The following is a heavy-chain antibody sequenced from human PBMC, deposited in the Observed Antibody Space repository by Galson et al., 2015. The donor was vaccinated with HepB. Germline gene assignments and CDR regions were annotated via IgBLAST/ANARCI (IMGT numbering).Heavy chain of an antibody. CDR2: IHSTGGT. Sequence: SETLSLTCTASADSIITYYWSWIRQSPGKGPEWIGDIHSTGGTMYNPSLKSRVTIFPDTSKKQVSLRMTSMTAADTAVYYCARESPLASPYKTGGAFDIWGPGKLVSVSS. CDR1: ADSIITYY. V-gene: IGHV4-59*01. CDR3: ARESPLASPYKTGGAFDI. D-gene: IGHD1-14*01. J-gene: IGHJ3*02.